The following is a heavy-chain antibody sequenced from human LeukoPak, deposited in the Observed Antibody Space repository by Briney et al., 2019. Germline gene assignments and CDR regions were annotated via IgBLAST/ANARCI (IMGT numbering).Heavy chain of an antibody. J-gene: IGHJ4*02. CDR3: ARDAGITMVRGDIDY. CDR2: IIPIFTTA. Sequence: GASVKVSCKASGGTFSSYAISWVRQAPGQGLEWMGGIIPIFTTANYAQKVQGRVTMTTDTSTSTAYMELRTLRSDDTAVYYCARDAGITMVRGDIDYWGQGTLVTVSS. D-gene: IGHD3-10*01. V-gene: IGHV1-69*05. CDR1: GGTFSSYA.